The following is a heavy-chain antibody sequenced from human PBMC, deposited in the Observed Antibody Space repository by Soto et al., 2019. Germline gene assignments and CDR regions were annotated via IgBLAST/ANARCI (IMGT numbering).Heavy chain of an antibody. Sequence: SVKVSCKASGGTFSSYAISWVRQAPGQGLEWMGGIIPIFGTANYAQKFQGRVTITADESTSTAYMELSSLRSGDTAVYYCARGHSSGPRSAFDIWGQGTMVTVSS. V-gene: IGHV1-69*13. J-gene: IGHJ3*02. CDR1: GGTFSSYA. CDR2: IIPIFGTA. CDR3: ARGHSSGPRSAFDI. D-gene: IGHD3-22*01.